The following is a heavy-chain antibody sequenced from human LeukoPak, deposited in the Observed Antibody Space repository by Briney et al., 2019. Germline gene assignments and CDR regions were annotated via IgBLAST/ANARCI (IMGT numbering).Heavy chain of an antibody. D-gene: IGHD3-3*01. J-gene: IGHJ4*02. CDR2: IKSKTDGGTT. Sequence: GGSLRLSCAASGFTFSNAWMSWVRQAPGKGLEWVGRIKSKTDGGTTDYAAPVKGRFTISRDDSKNTLYLQMNSLKTEDTAVYYCGSEYYDFWSGHRGGSVDYWGQGTLVTVSS. CDR3: GSEYYDFWSGHRGGSVDY. V-gene: IGHV3-15*01. CDR1: GFTFSNAW.